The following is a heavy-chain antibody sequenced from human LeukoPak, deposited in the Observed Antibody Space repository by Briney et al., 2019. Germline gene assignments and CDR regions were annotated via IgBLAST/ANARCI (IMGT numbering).Heavy chain of an antibody. Sequence: SETLSLTRTVSGGSISSYYWSWIRQPPGKGLEWIGYIYYSGSTNYSPSLKSRVTISVDTSKNQFSLKLSSVTAADTAVYYCARVKWERAIDYWGQGTLVTVSS. J-gene: IGHJ4*02. CDR2: IYYSGST. V-gene: IGHV4-59*01. D-gene: IGHD1-26*01. CDR3: ARVKWERAIDY. CDR1: GGSISSYY.